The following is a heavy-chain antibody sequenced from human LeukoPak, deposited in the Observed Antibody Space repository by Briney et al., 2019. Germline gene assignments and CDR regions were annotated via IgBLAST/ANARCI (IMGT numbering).Heavy chain of an antibody. Sequence: GGSLRLSCAASGFTFDDYAMRWVRQAPGRGPEWVSGISWNGVTIGYADSVKGRFAISRDNAKNSLYLQMNSLRPEDTALYYCAKDSDLDIVATRSWLDPWGQGTLVTVSS. D-gene: IGHD5-12*01. V-gene: IGHV3-9*01. CDR1: GFTFDDYA. CDR3: AKDSDLDIVATRSWLDP. CDR2: ISWNGVTI. J-gene: IGHJ5*02.